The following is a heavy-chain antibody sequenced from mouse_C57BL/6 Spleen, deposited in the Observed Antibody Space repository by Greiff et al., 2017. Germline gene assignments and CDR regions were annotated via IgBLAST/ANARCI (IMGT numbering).Heavy chain of an antibody. CDR2: IGPGSGST. CDR3: ASSHYYGSSPAWFAY. V-gene: IGHV1-77*01. J-gene: IGHJ3*01. Sequence: QVQLQQSGAELVKPGASVKISCKASGYTFTDYYINWVKQRPGQGLEWIGKIGPGSGSTYYNEKFKGKATLTADKSSTTAYMQLSSLTSEDSAVYFCASSHYYGSSPAWFAYWGQGTLVTVSA. CDR1: GYTFTDYY. D-gene: IGHD1-1*01.